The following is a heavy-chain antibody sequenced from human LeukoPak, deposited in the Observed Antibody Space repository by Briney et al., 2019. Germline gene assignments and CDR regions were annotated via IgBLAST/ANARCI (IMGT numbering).Heavy chain of an antibody. CDR3: ARDPVTGGYNSGWYGPDY. D-gene: IGHD6-19*01. CDR1: GGSVSSSSYY. J-gene: IGHJ4*02. V-gene: IGHV4-61*01. CDR2: IYHSGST. Sequence: PSETLSLTCTVSGGSVSSSSYYWSWIRQPPGKGLEWMGYIYHSGSTNYNPSLKSRVTISGDTSKNQFSLKLTSVTAADTAVYYCARDPVTGGYNSGWYGPDYWGQGTLVTVSS.